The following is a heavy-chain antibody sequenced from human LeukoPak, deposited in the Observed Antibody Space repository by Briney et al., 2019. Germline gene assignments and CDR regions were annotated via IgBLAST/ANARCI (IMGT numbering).Heavy chain of an antibody. Sequence: ASVKVSCKASGYTFTGYYMHWVRQAPGQGLEWMGWISAYNGNTNYAQKLQGRVTMTTDTSTSTAYMELRSLRSDDTAVYYCARDKYSSSWYLGYWGQGTLVTVSS. CDR3: ARDKYSSSWYLGY. D-gene: IGHD6-13*01. J-gene: IGHJ4*02. CDR2: ISAYNGNT. V-gene: IGHV1-18*04. CDR1: GYTFTGYY.